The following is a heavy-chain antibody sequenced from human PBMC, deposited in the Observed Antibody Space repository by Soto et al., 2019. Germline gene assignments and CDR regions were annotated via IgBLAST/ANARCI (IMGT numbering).Heavy chain of an antibody. CDR1: GGTFSSYA. V-gene: IGHV1-69*14. CDR2: IIPIFGTA. Sequence: QVQLVQSGAEVKKPGSSVKVSCKASGGTFSSYAISWVRQAPGQGLEWMGGIIPIFGTADYAQKFQGRVTIPADKSTSTGNMELGSLRSEDTAVYYWASHYDSSGYYSRGLDYWGQGTLVTVSS. CDR3: ASHYDSSGYYSRGLDY. D-gene: IGHD3-22*01. J-gene: IGHJ4*02.